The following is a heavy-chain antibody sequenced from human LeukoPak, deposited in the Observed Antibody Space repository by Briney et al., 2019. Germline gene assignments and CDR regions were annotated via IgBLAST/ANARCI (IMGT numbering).Heavy chain of an antibody. D-gene: IGHD6-19*01. CDR2: IRSKANSYAA. CDR1: GFTFSGSA. CDR3: AKDGYRSGRYVNY. Sequence: GGSLRLSCAASGFTFSGSAMHWVRQASRKGLEWVGRIRSKANSYAAAYAASVKGRFTISRDDSKNTAYLQMNSLKTEDTAVYYCAKDGYRSGRYVNYWGQGTLVTVSS. V-gene: IGHV3-73*01. J-gene: IGHJ4*02.